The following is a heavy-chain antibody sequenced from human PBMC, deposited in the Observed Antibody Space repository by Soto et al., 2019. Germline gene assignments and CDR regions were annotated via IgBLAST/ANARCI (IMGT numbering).Heavy chain of an antibody. CDR3: ARLTEALANFVY. CDR2: INQGGSVK. J-gene: IGHJ1*01. Sequence: PGGSLRLSCEASGFALSPYWMSWVRQAPGNGLEWVASINQGGSVKHYVDSVRGRFTISRDNAKNSLFLQMNSLSAEDTAVYFCARLTEALANFVYGGQGNPVTVSS. V-gene: IGHV3-7*03. D-gene: IGHD4-17*01. CDR1: GFALSPYW.